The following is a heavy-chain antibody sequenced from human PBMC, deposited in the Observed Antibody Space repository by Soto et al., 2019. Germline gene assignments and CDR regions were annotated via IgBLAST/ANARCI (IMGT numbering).Heavy chain of an antibody. D-gene: IGHD2-2*01. V-gene: IGHV1-18*01. CDR3: ARVGDCSSTSCRYYYYYGMDV. J-gene: IGHJ6*02. CDR2: ISAYNGNT. Sequence: ASVKVSCKASGYTFTNYGISWVRQALGQGLEWMGWISAYNGNTNYAQKLQGRVTMTTDTSTSTAYMELRSLRSDDTAVYYCARVGDCSSTSCRYYYYYGMDVWGQGTTVTVSS. CDR1: GYTFTNYG.